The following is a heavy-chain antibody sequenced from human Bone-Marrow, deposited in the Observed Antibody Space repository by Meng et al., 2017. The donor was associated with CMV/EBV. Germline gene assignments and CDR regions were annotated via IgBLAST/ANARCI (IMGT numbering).Heavy chain of an antibody. V-gene: IGHV3-48*03. CDR3: ARLCSTSCYTDAFDI. J-gene: IGHJ3*02. Sequence: GGSLRLSCAASGFTFDDYAMHWVRQAPGKGLEWVSYISSSGSTIYYADSVKGRFTISRDNAKNSLYLQMNSLRAEDTAVYYCARLCSTSCYTDAFDIWGQGTMVTVSS. CDR1: GFTFDDYA. CDR2: ISSSGSTI. D-gene: IGHD2-2*02.